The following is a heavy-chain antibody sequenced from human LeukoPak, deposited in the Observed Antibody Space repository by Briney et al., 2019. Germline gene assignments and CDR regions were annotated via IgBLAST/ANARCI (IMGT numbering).Heavy chain of an antibody. CDR2: IYTSGST. J-gene: IGHJ6*03. V-gene: IGHV4-4*07. CDR3: ARDGRSGSYYYYYMDV. Sequence: SETLSLTCTVSGGSISSYYWSWIRQPAGKGLEWIGRIYTSGSTNYNPSLKSRVTMSVDTSKNQFSLKLSSVTAADTAVYYCARDGRSGSYYYYYMDVWGKGTTVTVSS. D-gene: IGHD3-3*01. CDR1: GGSISSYY.